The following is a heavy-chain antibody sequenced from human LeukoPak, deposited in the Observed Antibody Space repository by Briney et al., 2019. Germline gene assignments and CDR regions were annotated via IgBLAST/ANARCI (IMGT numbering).Heavy chain of an antibody. CDR1: GFTFSSYS. D-gene: IGHD1-26*01. Sequence: GGSLRLSCAASGFTFSSYSMNWVRQAPGKGLEWVSSISGSSSYIYYADSVKGRFTISRDNAKNSLYLQMNSLRAEDTAVYYCARDGVGATPLDYWGQGTLVTVSS. CDR2: ISGSSSYI. CDR3: ARDGVGATPLDY. V-gene: IGHV3-21*01. J-gene: IGHJ4*02.